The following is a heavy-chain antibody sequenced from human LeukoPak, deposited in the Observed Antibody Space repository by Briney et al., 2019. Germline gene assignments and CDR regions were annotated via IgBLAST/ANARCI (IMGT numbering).Heavy chain of an antibody. Sequence: GGSLRLSCAASGFTFSSYWMTWVRQAPGKGLEWVANIKQDGREKYYVDSVKGRFTISRDNSKNTLYLQMNSLRAEDTAVYYCARDYYDSSGYFRGFFDYWGQGTLVTVSS. D-gene: IGHD3-22*01. CDR2: IKQDGREK. V-gene: IGHV3-7*01. CDR1: GFTFSSYW. CDR3: ARDYYDSSGYFRGFFDY. J-gene: IGHJ4*02.